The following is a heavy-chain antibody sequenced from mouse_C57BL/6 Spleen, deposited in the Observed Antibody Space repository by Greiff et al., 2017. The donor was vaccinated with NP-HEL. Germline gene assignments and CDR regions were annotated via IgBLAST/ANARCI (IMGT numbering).Heavy chain of an antibody. CDR2: IRSKSNNYAT. CDR1: GFSFNTYA. Sequence: EVKLVESGGGLVQPKGSLKLSCAASGFSFNTYAMNWVRQAPGKGLEWVARIRSKSNNYATYYADSVKDRFTISRDDSESMLYLQMNNLKTEDTAMYYCVRFDGNYVAMDYWGQGTSVTVSS. V-gene: IGHV10-1*01. CDR3: VRFDGNYVAMDY. D-gene: IGHD2-1*01. J-gene: IGHJ4*01.